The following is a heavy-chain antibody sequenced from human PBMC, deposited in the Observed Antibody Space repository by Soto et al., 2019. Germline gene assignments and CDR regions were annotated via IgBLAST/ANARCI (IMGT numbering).Heavy chain of an antibody. J-gene: IGHJ6*02. CDR2: IHHSGSI. CDR3: AREDDGGDSLDV. V-gene: IGHV4-30-4*08. D-gene: IGHD2-21*02. CDR1: GGSISGDYYH. Sequence: SEPLSLTCTVSGGSISGDYYHWTWIRQSPGKGLEWIGYIHHSGSILYNPSLKSRLTISVDTSKNQFSLHLTSVTAADTAVYFCAREDDGGDSLDVWGQGTTITVSS.